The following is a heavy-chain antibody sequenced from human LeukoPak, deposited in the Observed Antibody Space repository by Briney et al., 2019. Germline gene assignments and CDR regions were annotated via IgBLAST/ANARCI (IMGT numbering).Heavy chain of an antibody. V-gene: IGHV3-48*03. CDR2: ISSSGSTI. CDR3: AKRPAYYYDSSGYYYVDYFDY. D-gene: IGHD3-22*01. Sequence: GGSLRLSCAASGFTFSSYEMNWVRQAPGKGLEWVSYISSSGSTIYYADSVKGRFTISRDNAKNSLYLQMNSLRAEDTAVYYCAKRPAYYYDSSGYYYVDYFDYWGQGTLVTVSS. CDR1: GFTFSSYE. J-gene: IGHJ4*02.